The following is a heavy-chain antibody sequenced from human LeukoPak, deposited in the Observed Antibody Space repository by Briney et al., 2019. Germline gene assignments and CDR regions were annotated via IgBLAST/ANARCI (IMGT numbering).Heavy chain of an antibody. Sequence: GGSLRLSCAASGFTFSSYWMHWVRQAPGKGLEWVAVIWYDGSNKYYADSVKGRFTISRDDSKNTLYLQMNSLRAEDTAVYYCARDEKGAFDIWGQGTMVTVSS. CDR3: ARDEKGAFDI. CDR2: IWYDGSNK. V-gene: IGHV3-33*08. J-gene: IGHJ3*02. CDR1: GFTFSSYW.